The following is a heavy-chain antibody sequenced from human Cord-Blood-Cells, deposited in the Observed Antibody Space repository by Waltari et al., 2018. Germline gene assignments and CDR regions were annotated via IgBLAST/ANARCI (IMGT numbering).Heavy chain of an antibody. CDR1: GFTFSSYE. CDR3: APGIAAAGFDI. Sequence: EVQLVESGGGLVQPGGSLRLSCAASGFTFSSYEMNWVRQAPGKGLEWVSYISSSGSTIYYADSGKGRFTISRDNAKNSLYLQMNSLRAEDTAVYYCAPGIAAAGFDIWGQGTMVTVSS. V-gene: IGHV3-48*03. J-gene: IGHJ3*02. CDR2: ISSSGSTI. D-gene: IGHD6-13*01.